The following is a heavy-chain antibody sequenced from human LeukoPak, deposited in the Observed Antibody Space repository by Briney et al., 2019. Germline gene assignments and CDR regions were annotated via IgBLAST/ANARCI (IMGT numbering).Heavy chain of an antibody. CDR2: IIPIFGTA. CDR1: GGTFSSYA. J-gene: IGHJ4*02. CDR3: AREVCSSTSCYPPPLGDY. V-gene: IGHV1-69*13. Sequence: LVKVSCKASGGTFSSYAISWVRQAPGQGLEWMGGIIPIFGTANYAQKFQGRVTITADESTSTAYMELSSLRSEDTAVYYCAREVCSSTSCYPPPLGDYWGQGTLVTASS. D-gene: IGHD2-2*01.